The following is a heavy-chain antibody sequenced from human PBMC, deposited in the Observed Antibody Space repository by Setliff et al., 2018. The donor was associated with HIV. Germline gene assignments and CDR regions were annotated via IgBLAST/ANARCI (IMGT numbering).Heavy chain of an antibody. CDR3: AKDRYYYDSSGPTVQVAYYFDY. CDR2: ISGSGRKT. Sequence: GGSLRLSCKATGFSFSLYAMSLVRQAPGKGLEWVYSISGSGRKTYYGDSVKGRFTISRDNSWDTVDLQMNTLRAEDTAVYYCAKDRYYYDSSGPTVQVAYYFDYWGQGTLVTVSS. CDR1: GFSFSLYA. D-gene: IGHD3-22*01. V-gene: IGHV3-23*01. J-gene: IGHJ4*02.